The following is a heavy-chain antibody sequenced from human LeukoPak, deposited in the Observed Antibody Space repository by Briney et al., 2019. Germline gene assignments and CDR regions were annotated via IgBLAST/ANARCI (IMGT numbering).Heavy chain of an antibody. J-gene: IGHJ5*02. Sequence: PSQTLSLTCTVSGGSISSGGYYWSWIRQHPGKGLEWIGYIYYSGNTYYNPSLKSRLTISVDTSKNQFSLKLSSVTAADTAVYYCARTYMTSARFDPWGQGTLVTVSS. V-gene: IGHV4-31*03. CDR3: ARTYMTSARFDP. CDR2: IYYSGNT. CDR1: GGSISSGGYY. D-gene: IGHD2-21*02.